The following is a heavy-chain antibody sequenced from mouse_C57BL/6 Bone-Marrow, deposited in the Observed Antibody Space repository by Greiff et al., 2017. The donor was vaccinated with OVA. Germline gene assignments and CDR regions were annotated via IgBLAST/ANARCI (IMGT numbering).Heavy chain of an antibody. CDR3: ARGWLLRAY. CDR2: ISDGGSYT. Sequence: EVQGVESGGGLVKPGGSLKLSCAASGFTFSSYAMSWVRQTPEKRLEWVATISDGGSYTYYPDNVKGRFTISRDNAKNNLYLQMSHLKSEDTAMYYGARGWLLRAYWGQGTLVTVSA. D-gene: IGHD2-3*01. CDR1: GFTFSSYA. J-gene: IGHJ3*01. V-gene: IGHV5-4*01.